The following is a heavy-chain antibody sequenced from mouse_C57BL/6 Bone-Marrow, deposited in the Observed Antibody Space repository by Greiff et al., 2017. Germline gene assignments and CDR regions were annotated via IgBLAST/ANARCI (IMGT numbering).Heavy chain of an antibody. CDR2: ISDGGSYT. Sequence: EVMLVESGGGLVKPGASLKLSCAASGFTFSSYAMSWVRQTPEKRLEWVATISDGGSYTYYPDNVKGRFTINRDNAKNNLYLQMSHLKSEDTAMDYCARLDYYAMDYWGQGTSVTVSS. V-gene: IGHV5-4*03. CDR3: ARLDYYAMDY. J-gene: IGHJ4*01. CDR1: GFTFSSYA.